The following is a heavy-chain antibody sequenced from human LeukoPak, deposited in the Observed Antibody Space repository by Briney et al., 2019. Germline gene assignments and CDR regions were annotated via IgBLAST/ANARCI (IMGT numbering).Heavy chain of an antibody. CDR3: AKDDEYFDWLLAY. V-gene: IGHV3-30*04. Sequence: PGGSLRLSCAASGFTFSSYAMHWVRQAPGKGLEWVAVISYDGSNKYYADSVKGRFTISRDNSKNTLYLQMNSLRAEDTAVYYCAKDDEYFDWLLAYWGQGTLVTVSS. CDR1: GFTFSSYA. J-gene: IGHJ4*02. D-gene: IGHD3-9*01. CDR2: ISYDGSNK.